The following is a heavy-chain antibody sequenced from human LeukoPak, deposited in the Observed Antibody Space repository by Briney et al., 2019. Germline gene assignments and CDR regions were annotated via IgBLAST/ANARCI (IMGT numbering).Heavy chain of an antibody. D-gene: IGHD3-10*01. CDR3: AKDRDLLFAHCWFDL. J-gene: IGHJ5*02. Sequence: GGSLRLSCAASGFTFSTYAMSWVRQAPGKGLEWVSGISISGGSAYYADSVKGRFTISRDNSKNTLYLQMNRLRAEDTAVYCCAKDRDLLFAHCWFDLWGQGILVTVSS. V-gene: IGHV3-23*01. CDR1: GFTFSTYA. CDR2: ISISGGSA.